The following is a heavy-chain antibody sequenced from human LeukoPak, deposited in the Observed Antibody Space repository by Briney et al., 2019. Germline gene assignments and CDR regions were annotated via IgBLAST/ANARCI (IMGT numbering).Heavy chain of an antibody. CDR1: GFTFSSYG. J-gene: IGHJ4*02. V-gene: IGHV3-33*01. CDR3: ARVEYSSGWPLDY. Sequence: PGGSLRLSCAASGFTFSSYGMHWVRQAPGKGLEWVAVIWYDGSNKYYADSVKGRFTNSRDNSKNTLYLQMNSLRAEDTAVYYCARVEYSSGWPLDYWGQGTLVTVSS. CDR2: IWYDGSNK. D-gene: IGHD6-19*01.